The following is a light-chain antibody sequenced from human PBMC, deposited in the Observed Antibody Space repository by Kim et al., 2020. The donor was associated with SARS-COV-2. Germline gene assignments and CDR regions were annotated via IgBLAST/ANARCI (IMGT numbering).Light chain of an antibody. J-gene: IGKJ4*02. CDR2: DAS. CDR3: QQFNNHPS. V-gene: IGKV1D-13*01. Sequence: AIQLTQSPSSLSASIGDRVTITCRASQGISSGLAWYQQKPGKVPKLLIYDASSLKSGVPSRFSGSGSGTEFTLTISSLQPEDFATYYRQQFNNHPSFGGGTKVDIK. CDR1: QGISSG.